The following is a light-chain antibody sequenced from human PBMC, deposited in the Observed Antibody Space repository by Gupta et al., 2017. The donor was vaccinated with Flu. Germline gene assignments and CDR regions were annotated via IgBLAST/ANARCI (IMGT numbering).Light chain of an antibody. CDR3: QSYDSSLSGWGV. Sequence: QSVLTLPLSVSGAPGQTVTISCTGSSPNIGAGYDVHWYQQLPGTAPKLLIYGNSNRPSGVPDRFSGSKSGTSASLAITGLQAEDEADYYCQSYDSSLSGWGVFGGGTKLTVL. CDR2: GNS. CDR1: SPNIGAGYD. J-gene: IGLJ3*02. V-gene: IGLV1-40*01.